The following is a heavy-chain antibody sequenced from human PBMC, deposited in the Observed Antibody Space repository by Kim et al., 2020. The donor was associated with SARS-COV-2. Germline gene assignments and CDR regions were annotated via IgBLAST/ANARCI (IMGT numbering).Heavy chain of an antibody. CDR2: ISYDGSNK. J-gene: IGHJ4*02. CDR3: ARDIAAAGKGGFDY. Sequence: GGSLRLSCAASGFTFSSYAMHWVRQAPGKGLEWVAVISYDGSNKYYADSVKGRFTISRDNSKNTLYLQMNSLRAEDTAVYYCARDIAAAGKGGFDYWGQGTLVTVSS. V-gene: IGHV3-30*04. CDR1: GFTFSSYA. D-gene: IGHD6-13*01.